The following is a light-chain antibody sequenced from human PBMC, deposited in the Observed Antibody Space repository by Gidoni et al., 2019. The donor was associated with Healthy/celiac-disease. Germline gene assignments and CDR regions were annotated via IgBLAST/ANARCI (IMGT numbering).Light chain of an antibody. CDR1: QSISSW. CDR3: QQYKSCSSIFT. J-gene: IGKJ3*01. V-gene: IGKV1-5*03. CDR2: KAS. Sequence: DIQMTQSPSTLSASVGDRVTITCRASQSISSWLAWYQQTPGKAPKLLIYKASSLESGVPSRFIGSGSGTDFTLTFSSLQPDDFATYYCQQYKSCSSIFTFGPGTKSGCQT.